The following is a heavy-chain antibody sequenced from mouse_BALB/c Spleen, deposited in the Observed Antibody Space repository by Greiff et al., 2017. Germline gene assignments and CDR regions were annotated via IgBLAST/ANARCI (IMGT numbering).Heavy chain of an antibody. D-gene: IGHD1-2*01. CDR3: ARGYYGYGSWFAY. CDR2: IRNKANGYTT. Sequence: DVKLVESGGGLVQPGGSLRLSCATSGFTFTDYYMSWVRQPPGKALEWLGFIRNKANGYTTEYSASVKGRFTISRDNSQSILYLQMNTLRAEDSATYYCARGYYGYGSWFAYWGQGTLVTVSA. V-gene: IGHV7-3*02. J-gene: IGHJ3*01. CDR1: GFTFTDYY.